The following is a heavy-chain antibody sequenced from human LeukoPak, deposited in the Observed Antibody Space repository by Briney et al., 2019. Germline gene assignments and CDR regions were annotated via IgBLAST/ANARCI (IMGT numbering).Heavy chain of an antibody. Sequence: PSETLSLTCSVSGGSISTYYWTWLRQPPGKGLEWIGYIYYSGSTNYNPSLKSRVTISLDTSKNQFSLKLSSVTAADTAVYYCARAILSGYPDSWGQGTLVSVFS. V-gene: IGHV4-59*01. D-gene: IGHD3-3*01. CDR2: IYYSGST. CDR3: ARAILSGYPDS. J-gene: IGHJ4*02. CDR1: GGSISTYY.